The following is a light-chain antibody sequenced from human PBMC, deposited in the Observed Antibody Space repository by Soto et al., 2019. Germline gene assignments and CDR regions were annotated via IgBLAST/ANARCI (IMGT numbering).Light chain of an antibody. CDR3: QLRTNWPSVT. V-gene: IGKV3-11*01. CDR2: DTS. J-gene: IGKJ4*01. CDR1: QSVSTS. Sequence: ENVLTQSPATLSLSPGDRATLSCRASQSVSTSLAWYRHHPGQAPRLLIYDTSKRTTGIPARFSSSGSGTHFTLTISSLEPEDFAVYYCQLRTNWPSVTFGGGTKLEIK.